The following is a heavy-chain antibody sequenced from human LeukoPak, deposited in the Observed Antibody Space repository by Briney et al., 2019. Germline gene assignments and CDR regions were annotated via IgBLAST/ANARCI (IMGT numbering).Heavy chain of an antibody. V-gene: IGHV4-39*07. CDR2: IYYSGST. D-gene: IGHD6-13*01. CDR3: VRDRKQQLV. Sequence: SETLSLTCTVSGGSISSSSYYWGWIRQPPGKGLEWIGSIYYSGSTYYNPSLKSRVTISVDTSKNQFSLKLSSVTAADTAVYYCVRDRKQQLVWGQGTLVTVSS. J-gene: IGHJ4*02. CDR1: GGSISSSSYY.